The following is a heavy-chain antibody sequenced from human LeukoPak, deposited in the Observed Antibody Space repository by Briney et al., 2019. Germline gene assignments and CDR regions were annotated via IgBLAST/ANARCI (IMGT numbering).Heavy chain of an antibody. V-gene: IGHV3-30-3*01. CDR1: GFTFSSYA. CDR2: ISYDGSNK. J-gene: IGHJ2*01. Sequence: PGRSLRLSCAASGFTFSSYAMHWVRQAPGKGLEWVAVISYDGSNKYYADSVKGRFTISRDNSKNTLYLQMNSLRAEDTAVYYCARGAPHAFSSSLFWYFDLWGRGTLVTVSS. D-gene: IGHD6-13*01. CDR3: ARGAPHAFSSSLFWYFDL.